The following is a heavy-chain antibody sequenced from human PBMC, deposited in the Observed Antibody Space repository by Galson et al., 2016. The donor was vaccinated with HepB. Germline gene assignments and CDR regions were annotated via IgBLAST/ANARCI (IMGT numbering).Heavy chain of an antibody. V-gene: IGHV1-69*13. CDR1: GGTFSTDG. D-gene: IGHD2-21*02. CDR3: AREGCAGDCPKWFDP. J-gene: IGHJ5*01. Sequence: SVKVSCKASGGTFSTDGLSWVRQAPGQGLEWMGGIVPMFGATNYAQKFQDRVTITADESTNTAYMELSSLRSEDTAIYYCAREGCAGDCPKWFDPWGQGPLVTFPS. CDR2: IVPMFGAT.